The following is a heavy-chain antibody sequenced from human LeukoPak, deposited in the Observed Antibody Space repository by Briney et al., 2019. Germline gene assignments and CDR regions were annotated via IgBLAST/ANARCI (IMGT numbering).Heavy chain of an antibody. J-gene: IGHJ4*02. D-gene: IGHD6-13*01. CDR1: GGTFSSYA. Sequence: GSSVKVSCKASGGTFSSYAISWVRQAPGQGLEWMGRIIPILGIANYAQKFQGRVTITADKSTSTAYMELSSLRSEDTAVYYCAREAEYSSSWYYWGQGTLVTVSS. CDR3: AREAEYSSSWYY. V-gene: IGHV1-69*04. CDR2: IIPILGIA.